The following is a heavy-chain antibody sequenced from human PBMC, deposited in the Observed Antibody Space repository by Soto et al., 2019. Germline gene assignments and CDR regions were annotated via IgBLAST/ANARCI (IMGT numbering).Heavy chain of an antibody. CDR2: IGTAGDT. D-gene: IGHD3-10*01. CDR3: ARGGVYGSGSYVYYYYGMDV. V-gene: IGHV3-13*01. CDR1: GFTFSSYD. J-gene: IGHJ6*02. Sequence: GGSLRLSCAASGFTFSSYDMHWVRQATGKGLEWVSAIGTAGDTYYPGSVKGRFTISRENAKNSLYLQMNSLRAGDTAVYYCARGGVYGSGSYVYYYYGMDVWGQGTTVTVSS.